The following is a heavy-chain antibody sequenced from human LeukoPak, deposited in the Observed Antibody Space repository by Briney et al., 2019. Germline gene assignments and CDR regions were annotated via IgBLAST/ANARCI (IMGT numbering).Heavy chain of an antibody. CDR3: ASSYYDFWSGYYEYYYYMDV. CDR2: IYYSGST. Sequence: SETLSLTCTVSGGSISSYYWSWIRQSPGKGLEWIGYIYYSGSTNYNPSPKSRVTISVDTSKNQFSLKLSSVTAADTAVYYCASSYYDFWSGYYEYYYYMDVWGKGTTVTVSS. V-gene: IGHV4-59*12. J-gene: IGHJ6*03. D-gene: IGHD3-3*01. CDR1: GGSISSYY.